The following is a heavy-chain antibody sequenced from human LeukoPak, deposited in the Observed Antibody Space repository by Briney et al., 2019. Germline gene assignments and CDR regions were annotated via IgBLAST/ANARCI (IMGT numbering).Heavy chain of an antibody. J-gene: IGHJ4*02. CDR3: ACYDLRLVRIDY. D-gene: IGHD5-12*01. Sequence: SQTLSLTCTVSGGSISSGDYYWSWIRQPPGKGLEWIGYIYYSGSTYYNPSLKSRVTISVDTSKNQFSLKLSSVTAADTAVYYCACYDLRLVRIDYWGQGTLVTVSS. CDR2: IYYSGST. V-gene: IGHV4-30-4*01. CDR1: GGSISSGDYY.